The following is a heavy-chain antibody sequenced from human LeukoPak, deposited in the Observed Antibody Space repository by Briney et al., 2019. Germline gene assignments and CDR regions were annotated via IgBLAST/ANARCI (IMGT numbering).Heavy chain of an antibody. CDR3: TRTSPRYGGFDY. J-gene: IGHJ4*02. V-gene: IGHV4-4*07. CDR2: VYSSGST. Sequence: SETLSLTCTVSAGSISSYYWSWTRQPAGKGLEWIGRVYSSGSTNYNPSLKSRVTMSVDTSKKQFSLKLNSVTAADTAVYYCTRTSPRYGGFDYWGPGTLVTVSS. D-gene: IGHD4-23*01. CDR1: AGSISSYY.